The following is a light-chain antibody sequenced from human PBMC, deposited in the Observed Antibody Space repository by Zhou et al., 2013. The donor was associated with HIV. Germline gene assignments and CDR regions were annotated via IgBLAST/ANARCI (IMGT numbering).Light chain of an antibody. CDR1: QNIGSW. J-gene: IGKJ1*01. V-gene: IGKV1-5*03. CDR3: QQYSSYPT. Sequence: DIQMTQSPSTLSASVGDRVTITCRASQNIGSWLAWYQQKPGKAPKFLIYKASNLESGVPSRFRGSGSGTEFTLTISSLQPDDFATYYCQQYSSYPTFGQGT. CDR2: KAS.